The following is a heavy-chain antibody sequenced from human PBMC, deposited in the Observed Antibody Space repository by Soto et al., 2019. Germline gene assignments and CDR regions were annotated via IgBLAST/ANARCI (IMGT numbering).Heavy chain of an antibody. CDR2: VSYSGST. CDR3: ARGEGGYPKQAYFDY. D-gene: IGHD5-12*01. CDR1: GGSISSGAYY. Sequence: SETLSLTCTVSGGSISSGAYYWTWICQHPGKGLDWIGYVSYSGSTYHNPSLTSRVTISVDTSKNQFSLNLRSVTAADTAVYYCARGEGGYPKQAYFDYLGQGTLVTVSS. J-gene: IGHJ4*02. V-gene: IGHV4-31*03.